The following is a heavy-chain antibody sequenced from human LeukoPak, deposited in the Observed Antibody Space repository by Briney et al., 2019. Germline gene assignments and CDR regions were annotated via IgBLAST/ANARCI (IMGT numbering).Heavy chain of an antibody. CDR3: ARHPQIIRYFDWLPYYFDY. CDR2: IYPGDSDT. D-gene: IGHD3-9*01. J-gene: IGHJ4*02. Sequence: GESLKISCKGSGYSFTSYWIGWVRQMPGKGLEWMGIIYPGDSDTSYSPSFQGQVTISADKSISTAYLQWSSLKASDTAMYYCARHPQIIRYFDWLPYYFDYWGQGTLVTVSS. CDR1: GYSFTSYW. V-gene: IGHV5-51*01.